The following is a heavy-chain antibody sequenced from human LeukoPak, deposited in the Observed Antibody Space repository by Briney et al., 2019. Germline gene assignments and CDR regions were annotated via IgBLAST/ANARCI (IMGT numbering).Heavy chain of an antibody. Sequence: GGSLRLSCAASGFTFSSYAMNWVRQAPGKGLEWVSVISGSGSTTDNADSVKGRFTISRDNSKNTLYLQMNSLRVEDTAVCYCAKDRGAIRGALDYWGQGTLVTVSS. D-gene: IGHD2-21*01. CDR1: GFTFSSYA. J-gene: IGHJ4*02. V-gene: IGHV3-23*01. CDR2: ISGSGSTT. CDR3: AKDRGAIRGALDY.